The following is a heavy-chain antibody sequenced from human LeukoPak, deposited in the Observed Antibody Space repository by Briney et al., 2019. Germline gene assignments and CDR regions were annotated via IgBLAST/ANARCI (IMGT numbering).Heavy chain of an antibody. CDR2: INPKSGGA. CDR3: AREDFCSSRNCFDP. Sequence: ASVKVSCKASGYTFTGYYIHWVRQAPGQGLEWMGWINPKSGGANYAQKFQGRVTMARDTSISTAYMELSRLRSVDTAVYYCAREDFCSSRNCFDPWGQGTLVTVSS. D-gene: IGHD6-13*01. CDR1: GYTFTGYY. V-gene: IGHV1-2*02. J-gene: IGHJ5*02.